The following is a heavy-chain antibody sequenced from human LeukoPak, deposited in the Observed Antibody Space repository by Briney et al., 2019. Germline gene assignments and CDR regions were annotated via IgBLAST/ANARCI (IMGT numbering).Heavy chain of an antibody. J-gene: IGHJ6*03. CDR2: IIPIFGTA. D-gene: IGHD6-13*01. CDR3: ARAPLIAAAGAPYYYYYYYMDV. CDR1: GYTFTGYY. Sequence: GASVKVSYKASGYTFTGYYMHWVRQAPGQGLEWMGGIIPIFGTANYAQKFQGRVTITTDESTSTAYMELSSLRSEDTAVYYCARAPLIAAAGAPYYYYYYYMDVWGKGTTVTVSS. V-gene: IGHV1-69*05.